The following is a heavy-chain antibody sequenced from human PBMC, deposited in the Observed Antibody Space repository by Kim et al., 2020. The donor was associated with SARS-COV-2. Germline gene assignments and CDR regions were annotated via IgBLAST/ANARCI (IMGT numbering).Heavy chain of an antibody. CDR2: INDSEKT. Sequence: SETLSLTCAVYGASLSGFQWSWVRQTPGKGLEWIGQINDSEKTDYNPSLRSRISMSIDTSKKQFSLKPYSVTAADTAINYCSAGVAGHWGQGPLVA. CDR3: SAGVAGH. V-gene: IGHV4-34*10. J-gene: IGHJ1*01. CDR1: GASLSGFQ.